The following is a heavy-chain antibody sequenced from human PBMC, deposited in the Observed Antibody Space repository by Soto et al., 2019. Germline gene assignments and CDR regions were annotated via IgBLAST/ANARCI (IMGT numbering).Heavy chain of an antibody. J-gene: IGHJ6*02. D-gene: IGHD5-18*01. Sequence: PVEVSCKASGGTFSICAIIWVRQAPGQGLEWMGGIIPIFGTANYAQKFQGRVTITADESTSTAYMELSSLRSEDTAVYYCASEISVDTAMVVDYYYGMDVWGQGTTVTVSS. CDR2: IIPIFGTA. CDR1: GGTFSICA. V-gene: IGHV1-69*13. CDR3: ASEISVDTAMVVDYYYGMDV.